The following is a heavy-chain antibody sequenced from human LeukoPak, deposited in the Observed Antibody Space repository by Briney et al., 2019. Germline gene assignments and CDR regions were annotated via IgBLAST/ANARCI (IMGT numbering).Heavy chain of an antibody. CDR2: INHSGST. Sequence: PSETLSLTCAVYGGSFSGYYWSWIRQPPGKGLEWIGEINHSGSTNYNPSLKSRVTISVDTSKNQLSLKLSSVTAADTAVYYCARGLRIAAAVYYFDYWGQGTLVTVSS. J-gene: IGHJ4*02. CDR1: GGSFSGYY. V-gene: IGHV4-34*01. CDR3: ARGLRIAAAVYYFDY. D-gene: IGHD6-13*01.